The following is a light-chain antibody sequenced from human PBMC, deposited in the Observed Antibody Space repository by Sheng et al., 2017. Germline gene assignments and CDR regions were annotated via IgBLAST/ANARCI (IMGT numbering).Light chain of an antibody. Sequence: EIVMTQSPATLSVSPGESATLSCRASRSVADNLAWYQQKPGQAPRLLIYGASTRATGIPARFSGSGSGTDFTLTISSLQSEDLAVYYCQQYSNWPPYSFGQGTKLEIK. CDR2: GAS. CDR1: RSVADN. J-gene: IGKJ2*03. V-gene: IGKV3-15*01. CDR3: QQYSNWPPYS.